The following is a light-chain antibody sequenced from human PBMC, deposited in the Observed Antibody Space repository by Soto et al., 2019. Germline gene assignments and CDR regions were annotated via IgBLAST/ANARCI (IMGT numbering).Light chain of an antibody. V-gene: IGLV2-14*01. CDR2: EVY. CDR3: ISYIPSTTPHWV. J-gene: IGLJ3*02. Sequence: QSALTQPASVSGSPGQSITISCIGTTTDVGGYDRVSWYQHHPGKAPKMLIFEVYNRPSGISDRFSGSKSGDTASLTISGLQAEDEADYYCISYIPSTTPHWVFGGGTKLTVL. CDR1: TTDVGGYDR.